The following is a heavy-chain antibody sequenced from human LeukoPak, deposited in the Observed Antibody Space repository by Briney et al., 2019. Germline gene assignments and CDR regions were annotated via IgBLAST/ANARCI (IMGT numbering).Heavy chain of an antibody. CDR1: GFTFSSYA. V-gene: IGHV3-23*01. J-gene: IGHJ4*02. CDR3: AKNHYDITTGYYPYFDY. CDR2: ISGSGGST. D-gene: IGHD3-9*01. Sequence: HPGGSLRLSCAASGFTFSSYAMSWVRQAPGKGLEWVSAISGSGGSTYYADSVKGRFTISRDNSKNTLYLQMNSLRAEDTAVYYCAKNHYDITTGYYPYFDYWGQGTLVTVSS.